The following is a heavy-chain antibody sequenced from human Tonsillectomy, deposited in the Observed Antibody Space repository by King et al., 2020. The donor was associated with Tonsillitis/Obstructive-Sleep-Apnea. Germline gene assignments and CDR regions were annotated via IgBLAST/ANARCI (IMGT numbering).Heavy chain of an antibody. CDR2: IYYDGTT. D-gene: IGHD3-16*01. V-gene: IGHV4-39*01. J-gene: IGHJ6*03. CDR3: ARHSRDSSWGDYFYYMDV. Sequence: VQLQESGPGLVKPSETLSLTCTVSGASVSSSDYYWGWIRQPPGKGLEWIGTIYYDGTTYYNPPLKSRVTISVAPSKNQFSLNLNSVTAADTAVYYCARHSRDSSWGDYFYYMDVWGKGTTVTVSS. CDR1: GASVSSSDYY.